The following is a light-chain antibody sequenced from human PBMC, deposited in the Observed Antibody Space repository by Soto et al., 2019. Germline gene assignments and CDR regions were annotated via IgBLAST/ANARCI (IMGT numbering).Light chain of an antibody. CDR3: QQYNKWPSYT. CDR1: QSVTSN. V-gene: IGKV3-15*01. Sequence: EIVMMQSPATLSVSPGERATLSCRTSQSVTSNLAWYQQKPGQAPRLLIYGASTRATGIPARFSRSGSGTEFTLTISSLESEDFAAYYCQQYNKWPSYTFGQGTKLEIK. CDR2: GAS. J-gene: IGKJ2*01.